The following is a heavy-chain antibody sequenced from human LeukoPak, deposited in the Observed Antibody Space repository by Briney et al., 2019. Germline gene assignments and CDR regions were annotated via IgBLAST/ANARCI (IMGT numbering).Heavy chain of an antibody. CDR2: IYYTGST. V-gene: IGHV4-59*08. CDR3: ARPSIPSAAASALDI. CDR1: GGSIGTYY. J-gene: IGHJ3*02. D-gene: IGHD2-2*01. Sequence: SETLSLTCSVSGGSIGTYYWTWIRQPPGKRLEWIGYIYYTGSTNYNPSLKSRATMSVDTSKNQVSLKMTFVTVADTAVYYCARPSIPSAAASALDIWGQGTMVTVSS.